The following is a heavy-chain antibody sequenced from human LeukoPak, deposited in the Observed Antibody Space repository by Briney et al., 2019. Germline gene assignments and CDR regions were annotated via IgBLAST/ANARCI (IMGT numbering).Heavy chain of an antibody. Sequence: GGSLRLSCAASGLTFDDYAMHWVRQAPGRGLEWVSGISWNSGSIGYADSVKGRFTISRDNAKNSLYLQMNSLRAEDTALYYCAKATLLGARPYDAFDIWGQGTMVTVSS. CDR3: AKATLLGARPYDAFDI. CDR1: GLTFDDYA. D-gene: IGHD3-16*01. CDR2: ISWNSGSI. J-gene: IGHJ3*02. V-gene: IGHV3-9*01.